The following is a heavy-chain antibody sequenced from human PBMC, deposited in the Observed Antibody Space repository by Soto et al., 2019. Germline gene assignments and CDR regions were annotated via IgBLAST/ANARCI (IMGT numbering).Heavy chain of an antibody. CDR2: INPSGGST. V-gene: IGHV1-46*01. Sequence: ASVTVSCTASGYTFTSYYMHWVRPAPGQGLEWMGIINPSGGSTSYAQKFQGRVTMTRDTSTSTVYMELSSLRSEDTAVYYCARVWVVGWFDPWGQGTLVTVSS. CDR3: ARVWVVGWFDP. D-gene: IGHD2-15*01. J-gene: IGHJ5*02. CDR1: GYTFTSYY.